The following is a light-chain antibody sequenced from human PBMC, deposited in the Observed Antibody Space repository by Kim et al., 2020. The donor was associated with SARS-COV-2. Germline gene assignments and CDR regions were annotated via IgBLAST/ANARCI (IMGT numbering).Light chain of an antibody. J-gene: IGKJ2*01. CDR2: GAS. CDR1: QSVSSN. V-gene: IGKV3-15*01. CDR3: QQYNNWPPYT. Sequence: VSPGERATLSCRASQSVSSNLAWYQQKPGQAPRLLIYGASTRATGIPARFSGSGSGTEFTLTISSLQSEDFAVYCCQQYNNWPPYTFGQGTKLEI.